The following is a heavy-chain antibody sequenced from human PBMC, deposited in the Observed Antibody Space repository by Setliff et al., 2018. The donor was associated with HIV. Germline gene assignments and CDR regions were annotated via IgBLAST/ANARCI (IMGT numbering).Heavy chain of an antibody. CDR1: GYTFTSYY. D-gene: IGHD6-19*01. Sequence: ASVKVSCKASGYTFTSYYVHWVRQAPGHGLEWMGIIDPNGGNTNFAQKFQGRVTMTRDTSISTAYMELSRLRSDDTAVYYCARTGYSSGWYYYYGMDVWGQGTTVTVSS. CDR2: IDPNGGNT. V-gene: IGHV1-46*01. CDR3: ARTGYSSGWYYYYGMDV. J-gene: IGHJ6*02.